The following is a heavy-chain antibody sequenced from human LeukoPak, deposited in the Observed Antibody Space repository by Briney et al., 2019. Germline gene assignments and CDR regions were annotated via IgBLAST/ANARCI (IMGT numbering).Heavy chain of an antibody. CDR1: GFTFSSYG. J-gene: IGHJ5*02. V-gene: IGHV3-30*02. Sequence: GGSLRLSCAASGFTFSSYGLHWVRQAPGKGLEWVAFIRYDGSIKYYADSVKGRFTISRDNSKNTLYLQMYSLRAEDTAVYYCAKPVQRGVYNWNYLGWFDPWGLGTLATVSS. D-gene: IGHD1-7*01. CDR3: AKPVQRGVYNWNYLGWFDP. CDR2: IRYDGSIK.